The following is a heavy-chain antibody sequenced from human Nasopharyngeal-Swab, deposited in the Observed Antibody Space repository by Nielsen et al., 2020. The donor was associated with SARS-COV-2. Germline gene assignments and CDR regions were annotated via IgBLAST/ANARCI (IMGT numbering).Heavy chain of an antibody. CDR1: GFTFSSYA. CDR3: AKISSPREPLDY. V-gene: IGHV3-33*06. Sequence: GGSLNLSCAASGFTFSSYAMHWVRQAPAKGLEWVAVLWNDGSNKYYADSVKGRFTISRDNSKNTLYLQMNSLRAEDTAVYYCAKISSPREPLDYWGQGTLVTVSS. CDR2: LWNDGSNK. D-gene: IGHD1-14*01. J-gene: IGHJ4*02.